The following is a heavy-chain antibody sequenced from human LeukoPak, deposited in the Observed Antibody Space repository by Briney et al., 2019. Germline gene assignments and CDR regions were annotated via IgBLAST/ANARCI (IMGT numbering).Heavy chain of an antibody. J-gene: IGHJ4*02. CDR1: GFTFSTYA. D-gene: IGHD1/OR15-1a*01. CDR3: ARDRHWTNDWVFDY. CDR2: IGGGGGGT. Sequence: GGSLRLSCAASGFTFSTYAMSWVRQAPGKGLEWVSTIGGGGGGTYYADSVKGRFTISRDTSKNTLFLQMNSLRAEDTAVYYCARDRHWTNDWVFDYWGQGTLVTVSS. V-gene: IGHV3-23*01.